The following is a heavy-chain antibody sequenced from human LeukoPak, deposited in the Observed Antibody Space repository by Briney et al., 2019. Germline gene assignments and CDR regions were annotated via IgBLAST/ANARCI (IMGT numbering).Heavy chain of an antibody. D-gene: IGHD1-26*01. J-gene: IGHJ4*02. CDR1: GGPISSYY. CDR2: IYYSGST. CDR3: ARGPGELLRIDY. V-gene: IGHV4-59*08. Sequence: PSETLSLTCTVSGGPISSYYWSWIRQPPGKGLEWIGYIYYSGSTNYSPSLKSRVTISVDTSKNQFSLKLSSVTAADTAVYYYARGPGELLRIDYWGQGTLVTVSS.